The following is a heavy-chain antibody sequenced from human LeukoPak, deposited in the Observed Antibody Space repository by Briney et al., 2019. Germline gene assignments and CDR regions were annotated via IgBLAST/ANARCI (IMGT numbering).Heavy chain of an antibody. CDR1: GGSFSGYY. Sequence: SETLSLTCAVYGGSFSGYYWSWIRQPPGKGLGWIGEINHSGSTNYNPSFKSRVTISVDTSKNQFSLKLSSVTAADTAVYYCARVRDSGSYYFDYWGQGTLVTVSS. CDR2: INHSGST. J-gene: IGHJ4*02. CDR3: ARVRDSGSYYFDY. D-gene: IGHD1-26*01. V-gene: IGHV4-34*01.